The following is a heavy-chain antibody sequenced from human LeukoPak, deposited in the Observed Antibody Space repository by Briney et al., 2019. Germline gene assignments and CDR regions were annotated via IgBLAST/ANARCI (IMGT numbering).Heavy chain of an antibody. V-gene: IGHV3-48*04. CDR3: ARGLNRYTYYYDSSGYHYFDY. CDR1: GFTFSSYS. Sequence: GGSLRLSCAASGFTFSSYSMNWVRQAPGKGLEWVSDISSSSSTIYYADSVKGRFTISRDDAKNSLYLQMNSLRAEDTAVYYRARGLNRYTYYYDSSGYHYFDYWRQGPLVTVPS. J-gene: IGHJ4*02. D-gene: IGHD3-22*01. CDR2: ISSSSSTI.